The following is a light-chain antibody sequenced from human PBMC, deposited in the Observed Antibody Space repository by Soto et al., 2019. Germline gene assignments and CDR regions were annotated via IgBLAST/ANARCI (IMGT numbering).Light chain of an antibody. J-gene: IGLJ2*01. CDR2: EVS. CDR1: SSDVGGYNY. Sequence: QSALTQPPSASGSPGQSVTLSCTGTSSDVGGYNYVSWYQQHPGKAPQLMIYEVSKRPSVVPDRFSCSKSGKTASLTVAGLKAEEAADYYCSSYAGSNTLVFGGGTKLTVL. V-gene: IGLV2-8*01. CDR3: SSYAGSNTLV.